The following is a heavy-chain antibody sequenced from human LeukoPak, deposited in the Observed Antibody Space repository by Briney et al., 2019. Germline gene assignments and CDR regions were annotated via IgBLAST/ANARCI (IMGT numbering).Heavy chain of an antibody. D-gene: IGHD6-19*01. CDR2: VSSSSSTI. V-gene: IGHV3-48*03. CDR1: GFTFSSYE. Sequence: GGSLRLSCAASGFTFSSYEMNWVRQAPGKGLEWVSYVSSSSSTIYYADSVKGRFTISRDNAKNSLYLQMNSLRAEDTAVYYCARDWWAWWPAVAGYWGQGTLVTVSS. CDR3: ARDWWAWWPAVAGY. J-gene: IGHJ4*02.